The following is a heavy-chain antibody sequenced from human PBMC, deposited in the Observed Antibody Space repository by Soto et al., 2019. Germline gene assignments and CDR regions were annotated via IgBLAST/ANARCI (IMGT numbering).Heavy chain of an antibody. D-gene: IGHD1-26*01. V-gene: IGHV6-1*01. J-gene: IGHJ4*02. CDR1: GDSVSSNSAA. CDR2: TYYRSKWYN. Sequence: QTLSLTCGISGDSVSSNSAACNWLRHSPSRGLEWLGRTYYRSKWYNDYAVSVESRITINPDTSKNHFSLQLNFVTPEDTAVYFCARGEQYSGRIFDYWGQGTLVTVSS. CDR3: ARGEQYSGRIFDY.